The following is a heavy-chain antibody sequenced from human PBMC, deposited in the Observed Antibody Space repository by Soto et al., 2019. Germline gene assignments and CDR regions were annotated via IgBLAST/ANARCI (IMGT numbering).Heavy chain of an antibody. Sequence: LRLSCAASGFTFSSYAMSWVRQAPGKGLEWVSAISGSGGSTYYADSVKGRFTISRDNSKNTLYLQMNSLRAEDTAVYYCAKPPGVVISHFDYWGQGTLVTVSS. J-gene: IGHJ4*02. CDR3: AKPPGVVISHFDY. CDR1: GFTFSSYA. D-gene: IGHD3-3*01. CDR2: ISGSGGST. V-gene: IGHV3-23*01.